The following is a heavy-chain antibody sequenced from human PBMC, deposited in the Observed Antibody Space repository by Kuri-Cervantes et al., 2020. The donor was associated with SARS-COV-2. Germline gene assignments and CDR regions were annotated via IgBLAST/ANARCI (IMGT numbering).Heavy chain of an antibody. CDR3: ARDQGSSTSSSGDV. CDR2: ISGSGGST. V-gene: IGHV3-23*01. J-gene: IGHJ6*02. Sequence: GGSLRLSCVASGFTFSSYAMSWVRQAPGKGLEWVSAISGSGGSTYYADSVKGRFTISRDNAKNSLYLQMNSLRAEDTAVYYCARDQGSSTSSSGDVWGQGTTVTVSS. CDR1: GFTFSSYA. D-gene: IGHD2-2*01.